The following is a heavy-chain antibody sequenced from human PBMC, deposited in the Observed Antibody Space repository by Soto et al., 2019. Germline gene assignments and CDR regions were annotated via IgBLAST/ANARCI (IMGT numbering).Heavy chain of an antibody. D-gene: IGHD2-2*01. CDR1: GFSVGDFG. Sequence: RLSFTGSGFSVGDFGMSWFRQAPGKGLEWLSFIRSKGYGGTTESAASVRGRFITSRDDSKSIAYLQMNSLKTEDTAVYYCASLTSWSQEYYYGMDVWGQGTTVTVSS. CDR2: IRSKGYGGTT. CDR3: ASLTSWSQEYYYGMDV. J-gene: IGHJ6*02. V-gene: IGHV3-49*03.